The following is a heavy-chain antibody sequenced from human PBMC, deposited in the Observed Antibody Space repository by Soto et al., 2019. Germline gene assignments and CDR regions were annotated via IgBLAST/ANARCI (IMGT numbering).Heavy chain of an antibody. V-gene: IGHV4-34*01. J-gene: IGHJ3*02. CDR2: MSHSGGT. CDR1: GGFVSSGSYY. CDR3: ARVERGTATTVVDAFDI. Sequence: QVQLQQWGAGLLKPSETLSLTCAVYGGFVSSGSYYWSWIRQPPGKGLEWIGEMSHSGGTHFNPSRKSPLTISVNTSKNHFSLKMSSVTAADPALYYCARVERGTATTVVDAFDIWGPGTMVTVSS. D-gene: IGHD1-1*01.